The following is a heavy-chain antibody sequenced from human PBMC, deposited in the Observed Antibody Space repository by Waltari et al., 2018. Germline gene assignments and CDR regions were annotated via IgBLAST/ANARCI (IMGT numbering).Heavy chain of an antibody. CDR3: ARPQRRYCGGDCYLGY. Sequence: QLQLQESGSGLVKPSQTLSLTCAVSGGSISSGGYSWSWIRQPPGKGLEWIGYIYHSGSTYYNPSLKSRVTISVDRSKNQFSLKLSSVTAADTAVYYCARPQRRYCGGDCYLGYWGQGTLVTVSS. J-gene: IGHJ4*02. D-gene: IGHD2-21*01. V-gene: IGHV4-30-2*01. CDR2: IYHSGST. CDR1: GGSISSGGYS.